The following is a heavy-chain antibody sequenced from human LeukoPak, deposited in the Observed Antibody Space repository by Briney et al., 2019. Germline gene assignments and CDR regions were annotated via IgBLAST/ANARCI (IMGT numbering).Heavy chain of an antibody. Sequence: GGSLRLSCAASGFTFITYAMSWVRQAPGKGLEWVSAISGSGGRTYYADSVQGRFTISRDNAKNSLYLQMNSLRAEDTAVYYCARGLAAAGIVDYWGQGTLVTVSS. J-gene: IGHJ4*02. CDR3: ARGLAAAGIVDY. V-gene: IGHV3-23*01. D-gene: IGHD6-13*01. CDR2: ISGSGGRT. CDR1: GFTFITYA.